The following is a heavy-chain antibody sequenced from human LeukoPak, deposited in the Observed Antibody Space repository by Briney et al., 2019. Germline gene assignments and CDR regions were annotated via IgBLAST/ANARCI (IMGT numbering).Heavy chain of an antibody. V-gene: IGHV3-21*01. CDR1: GFSFSTYT. CDR3: VRGLIDY. J-gene: IGHJ4*02. Sequence: GGSLTLSCAASGFSFSTYTMNWLRQAPGKGLEWVSSISSSSSNIYYEDSMKGRFTISRDNAKNSLYLQLNSLTAEDTAVYYCVRGLIDYWGQGTLVTVSS. D-gene: IGHD6-19*01. CDR2: ISSSSSNI.